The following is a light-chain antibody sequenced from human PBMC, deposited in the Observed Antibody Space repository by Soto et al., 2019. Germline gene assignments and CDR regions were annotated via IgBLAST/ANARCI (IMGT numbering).Light chain of an antibody. CDR3: QQYHSFSYT. CDR2: KGS. CDR1: QGISSW. J-gene: IGKJ2*01. Sequence: DIQMTQSPSTLSASAGDRVTITCRASQGISSWLAWYQQKTGKAPKLLMYKGSSLESGVPSRFSGSGSGTAFTLTTSSLQPDDFATYYCQQYHSFSYTFGQGTRLEIK. V-gene: IGKV1-5*03.